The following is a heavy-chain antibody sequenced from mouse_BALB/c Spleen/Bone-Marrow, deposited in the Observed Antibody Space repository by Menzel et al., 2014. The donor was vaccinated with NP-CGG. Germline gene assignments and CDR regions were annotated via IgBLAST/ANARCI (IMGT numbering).Heavy chain of an antibody. J-gene: IGHJ2*01. CDR2: IYPGSGST. Sequence: LQQPGSELVRPGASVKLSCKASGYTFTSYWMHWVKQRHGQGLEWIGNIYPGSGSTNYDEKFESKGTLTVETSSSTAYMHLSSLTSEDSAVYYCTSWDYWGQGTTLTVSS. CDR1: GYTFTSYW. V-gene: IGHV1S22*01. CDR3: TSWDY.